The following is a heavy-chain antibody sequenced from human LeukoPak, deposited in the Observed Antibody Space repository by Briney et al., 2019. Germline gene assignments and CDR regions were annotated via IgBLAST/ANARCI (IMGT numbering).Heavy chain of an antibody. CDR1: GFMFSTSG. CDR2: ISSSSSYI. CDR3: ASIGYCSGGSCRRGLLGVDV. J-gene: IGHJ6*02. V-gene: IGHV3-21*01. Sequence: NPGGSLRLSCAASGFMFSTSGMHWVRQAPGKGLEWVSSISSSSSYIYYADSVKGRFTISRDNAKNSLYLQMNSLRAEDTAVYYCASIGYCSGGSCRRGLLGVDVWGQGTTVTVSS. D-gene: IGHD2-15*01.